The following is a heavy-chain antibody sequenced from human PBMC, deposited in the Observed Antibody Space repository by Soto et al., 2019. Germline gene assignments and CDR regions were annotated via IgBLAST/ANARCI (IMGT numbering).Heavy chain of an antibody. CDR3: ASGRTGISHPYHFDL. CDR1: PYRFTCYW. D-gene: IGHD1-1*01. J-gene: IGHJ4*02. Sequence: KVTCQGSPYRFTCYWIGGVRQMSGEGLEWMGIICPFDSHTRYNPAFQGQVTTSAVKPLNTAYLQWSSLTASNTALYSRASGRTGISHPYHFDLWAEGILVTVSS. V-gene: IGHV5-51*04. CDR2: ICPFDSHT.